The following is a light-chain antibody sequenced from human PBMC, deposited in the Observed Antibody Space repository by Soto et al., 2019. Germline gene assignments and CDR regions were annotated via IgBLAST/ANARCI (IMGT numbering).Light chain of an antibody. V-gene: IGLV1-44*01. Sequence: QSVLTQPPSASGTPGQRVTISCSGSSSDIGSNSENWYQQLPGTAPKLLMYSTNQRPSGFPDRFSGSKSDTAASLAISGLQSEDEADYYCGASDYSLNGAVVFGGGTKLTVL. CDR2: STN. J-gene: IGLJ2*01. CDR1: SSDIGSNS. CDR3: GASDYSLNGAVV.